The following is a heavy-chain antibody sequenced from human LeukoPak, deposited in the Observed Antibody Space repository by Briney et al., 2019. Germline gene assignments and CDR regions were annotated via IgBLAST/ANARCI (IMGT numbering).Heavy chain of an antibody. V-gene: IGHV3-11*01. CDR3: ARDVDIVVVPAAKYGMDV. Sequence: GGSLRLSCAASGFTCSDYYMSWIRQAPGKGLEWVSYISSSGSTIYYADSVKGRFTISRDNAKNSLYLQMNSLRAEDTAVYYCARDVDIVVVPAAKYGMDVWGQGTTVTVSS. D-gene: IGHD2-2*03. J-gene: IGHJ6*02. CDR2: ISSSGSTI. CDR1: GFTCSDYY.